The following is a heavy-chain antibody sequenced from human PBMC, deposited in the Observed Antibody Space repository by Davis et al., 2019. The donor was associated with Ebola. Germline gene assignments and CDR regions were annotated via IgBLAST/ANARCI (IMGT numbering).Heavy chain of an antibody. CDR2: MNPNSGNT. CDR3: ARCTNRYSGSYDYYYYGMDV. J-gene: IGHJ6*02. V-gene: IGHV1-8*01. Sequence: ASVKVSCKASGYTFTSYDINWVRQATGQGLEWMGWMNPNSGNTGYAQKFQGRVTMTRNTSISTAYMELSSLRSEDTAVYYCARCTNRYSGSYDYYYYGMDVWGQGTTVTVSS. D-gene: IGHD1-26*01. CDR1: GYTFTSYD.